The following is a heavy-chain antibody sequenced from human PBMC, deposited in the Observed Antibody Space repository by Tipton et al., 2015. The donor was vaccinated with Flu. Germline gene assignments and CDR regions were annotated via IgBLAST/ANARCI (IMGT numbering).Heavy chain of an antibody. J-gene: IGHJ1*01. Sequence: QMQLVQSGAEMKKPGSSVRVSCKTSGGTFSSYSISWVRQAPGQGLEWMGAFIPIFGTTNFAQRFQGRITMTADESTTTAYMELSRLRSEDTAVYYCATFRYGDYPLDHWGQGTLVTVSS. CDR3: ATFRYGDYPLDH. CDR2: FIPIFGTT. D-gene: IGHD4-17*01. V-gene: IGHV1-69*01. CDR1: GGTFSSYS.